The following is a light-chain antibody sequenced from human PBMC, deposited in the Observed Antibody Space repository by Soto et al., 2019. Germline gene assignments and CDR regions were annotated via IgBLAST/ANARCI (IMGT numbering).Light chain of an antibody. CDR1: QSLLHSNGYNY. CDR2: LGS. V-gene: IGKV2-28*01. J-gene: IGKJ3*01. Sequence: DIVMTQSPLSLPVTPGEPASISCRSSQSLLHSNGYNYLDWYLQKPGQSPQLLIYLGSNRASGVPDRFSGSGSGTDFTLKISRVEAEDVGVYYGMQSLQTPPVTFGPGTKVDIK. CDR3: MQSLQTPPVT.